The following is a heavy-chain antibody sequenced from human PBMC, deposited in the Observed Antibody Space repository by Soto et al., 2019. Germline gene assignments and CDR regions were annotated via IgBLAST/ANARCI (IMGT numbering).Heavy chain of an antibody. Sequence: QVQLVQSGAEVMKPGSSVKVSCKASGGTFSSYAISWVRQAPGQGLEWMGGIIPISGTANYAQKFQGRVTITADESTSTAYMELSSRRSEDTAVYYCARSQGSSTSLEIYYYYYYGMDVWGQGTTVTVSS. CDR3: ARSQGSSTSLEIYYYYYYGMDV. D-gene: IGHD2-2*01. CDR2: IIPISGTA. V-gene: IGHV1-69*01. CDR1: GGTFSSYA. J-gene: IGHJ6*02.